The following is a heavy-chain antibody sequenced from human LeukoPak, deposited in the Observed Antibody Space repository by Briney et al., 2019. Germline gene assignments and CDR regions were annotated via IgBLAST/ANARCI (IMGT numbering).Heavy chain of an antibody. CDR1: GFTFGAYA. V-gene: IGHV3-49*04. CDR3: SKTYGDYKPYYFDY. CDR2: IGSKAYGVTT. J-gene: IGHJ4*02. D-gene: IGHD4-17*01. Sequence: GGSLRLSCTASGFTFGAYAMIWVRQAPGKGRQWVGFIGSKAYGVTTEYAASVKGRFTISRDDSKSIAYLQMNSLKTEDTAVYYCSKTYGDYKPYYFDYWGQGTLVTVSS.